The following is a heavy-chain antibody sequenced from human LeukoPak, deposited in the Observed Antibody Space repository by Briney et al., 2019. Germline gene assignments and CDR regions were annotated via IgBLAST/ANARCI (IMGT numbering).Heavy chain of an antibody. CDR1: GFTFSSYS. Sequence: GGSLRLSCAASGFTFSSYSMNWVRQAPGKGLEWVSYISSSSSTIYYADSVKGRFTISRDNAKNSLYLQMNSLRAEDTAVYYCARRLRFLEWFHLDPWGQGTLVTVSS. CDR2: ISSSSSTI. D-gene: IGHD3-3*01. V-gene: IGHV3-48*01. CDR3: ARRLRFLEWFHLDP. J-gene: IGHJ5*02.